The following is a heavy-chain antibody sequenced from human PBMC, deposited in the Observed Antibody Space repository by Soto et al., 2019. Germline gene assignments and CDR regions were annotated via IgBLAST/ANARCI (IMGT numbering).Heavy chain of an antibody. V-gene: IGHV4-39*01. CDR1: GGSISSSSYY. J-gene: IGHJ4*02. D-gene: IGHD2-15*01. Sequence: SETLSLTCTFSGGSISSSSYYWGWIRQPPGKGLEWIGSIYYSGSTSYNPSLKSRVTISVDTSKNQFSLKLSSVTAADTAVHYCARHPLMGYSMDWYFDYWGQGTLVTVSS. CDR3: ARHPLMGYSMDWYFDY. CDR2: IYYSGST.